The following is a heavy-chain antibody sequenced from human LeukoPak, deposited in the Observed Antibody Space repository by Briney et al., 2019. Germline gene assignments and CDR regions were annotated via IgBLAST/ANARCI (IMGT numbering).Heavy chain of an antibody. CDR3: ARDHSSSWYDTYYMDV. CDR2: IYTSGST. D-gene: IGHD6-13*01. Sequence: PSETLSLTCTVSGVSISSYSWSWIRQPAGKGLDWIGRIYTSGSTNYNPSLKSRVTMSVDTSKNQFSLKLSSVTAADTAVYYCARDHSSSWYDTYYMDVWGKGTTVTVSS. CDR1: GVSISSYS. V-gene: IGHV4-4*07. J-gene: IGHJ6*03.